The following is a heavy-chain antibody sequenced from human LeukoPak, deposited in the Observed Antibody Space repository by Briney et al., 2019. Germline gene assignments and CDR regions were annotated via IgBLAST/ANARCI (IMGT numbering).Heavy chain of an antibody. CDR1: GFTFGDYA. CDR2: NRSKTSGGTA. Sequence: TGGSLRLSCTASGFTFGDYAMSWFRQGPGKGLQWVAFNRSKTSGGTAEYAASVQGRFTISRDDSKSIVYLQMDGLRTEDTAVYYCTRLMRGVTGVVDQWGLGTLVTASS. V-gene: IGHV3-49*03. CDR3: TRLMRGVTGVVDQ. J-gene: IGHJ4*02. D-gene: IGHD2-8*01.